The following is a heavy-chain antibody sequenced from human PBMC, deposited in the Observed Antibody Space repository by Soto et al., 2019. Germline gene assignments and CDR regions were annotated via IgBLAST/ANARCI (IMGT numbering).Heavy chain of an antibody. D-gene: IGHD5-12*01. CDR1: GGSISSGDYY. CDR2: IYYSGST. V-gene: IGHV4-30-4*01. CDR3: ARGVDVEMATIYFDY. J-gene: IGHJ4*02. Sequence: SETLSLTCTVSGGSISSGDYYWSWIRQPPGKGLEWIGYIYYSGSTYYNPSLKSRVTISVDTSKNQFSLKLSSVTAADTAVYYCARGVDVEMATIYFDYWGQGTLVTVSS.